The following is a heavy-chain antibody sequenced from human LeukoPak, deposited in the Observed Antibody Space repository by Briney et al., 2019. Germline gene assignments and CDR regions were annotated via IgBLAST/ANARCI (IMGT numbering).Heavy chain of an antibody. V-gene: IGHV1-8*01. CDR2: MNPNSGNT. Sequence: ASVKVSCKASGHTFTSYDINWVRQATGQGLEWMGWMNPNSGNTGYAQKFQGRVTMTRNTSISTAYMELSSLRSEDTAVYYCARVRLRGNWFDPWGQGTLVTVSS. CDR3: ARVRLRGNWFDP. D-gene: IGHD3-10*01. J-gene: IGHJ5*02. CDR1: GHTFTSYD.